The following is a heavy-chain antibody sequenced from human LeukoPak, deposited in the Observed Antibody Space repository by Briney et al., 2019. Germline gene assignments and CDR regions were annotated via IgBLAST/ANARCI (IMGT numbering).Heavy chain of an antibody. D-gene: IGHD2/OR15-2a*01. CDR3: ARQNTSPYYYYYGFDV. V-gene: IGHV4-59*08. CDR1: GGSISSFY. J-gene: IGHJ6*02. CDR2: VYSSGIT. Sequence: SETLSLTCTVSGGSISSFYWSWIRQPPGKGLEWIGYVYSSGITDYSPSFKSRVTISVDTSKYQFSLKLSSVTAADTAVYYCARQNTSPYYYYYGFDVWGQGTTVAVSS.